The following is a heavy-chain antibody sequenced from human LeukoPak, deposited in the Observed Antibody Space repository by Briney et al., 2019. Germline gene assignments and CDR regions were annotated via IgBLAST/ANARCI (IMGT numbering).Heavy chain of an antibody. CDR1: GTAVRTND. CDR2: IYIGGST. J-gene: IGHJ3*02. D-gene: IGHD3-22*01. Sequence: GGSLRLSGGASGTAVRTNDMSGGRRCPGKGLGGGSVIYIGGSTYYADSVKGRFTISRDNSKNTLYLQMNSLRAEDTAVYYCARGVSDYYDSSGYQEGAFDIWGQGTMVTVSS. CDR3: ARGVSDYYDSSGYQEGAFDI. V-gene: IGHV3-66*01.